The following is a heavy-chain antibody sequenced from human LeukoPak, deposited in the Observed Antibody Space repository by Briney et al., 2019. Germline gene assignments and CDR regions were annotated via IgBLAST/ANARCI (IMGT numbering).Heavy chain of an antibody. CDR2: INHSGST. Sequence: SETLSLTCAVYGGSFSGYYWSWIRQPPGKGLEWIGEINHSGSTNYNPSLKSRVTISVDTSKNQFSLKLSSVTAADTAVYYCARSSTSWRSDAFDIWGQGTMVTVSS. D-gene: IGHD2-2*01. V-gene: IGHV4-34*01. CDR3: ARSSTSWRSDAFDI. J-gene: IGHJ3*02. CDR1: GGSFSGYY.